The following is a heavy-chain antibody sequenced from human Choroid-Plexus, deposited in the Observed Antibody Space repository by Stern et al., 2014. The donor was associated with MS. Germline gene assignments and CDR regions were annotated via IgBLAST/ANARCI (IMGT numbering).Heavy chain of an antibody. Sequence: VQLVESGGGVVQPGGPLRLSCVASGFTLGSCAMHWIRQAPGKGLEWVAGVSYDGSNKYYAASVKARFTISRDNSQNTLYMQMSSLRPEDTAVYYCAKDRQYLTYFFDHWGQGSLVTVSS. J-gene: IGHJ5*02. CDR1: GFTLGSCA. D-gene: IGHD2/OR15-2a*01. V-gene: IGHV3-30*18. CDR2: VSYDGSNK. CDR3: AKDRQYLTYFFDH.